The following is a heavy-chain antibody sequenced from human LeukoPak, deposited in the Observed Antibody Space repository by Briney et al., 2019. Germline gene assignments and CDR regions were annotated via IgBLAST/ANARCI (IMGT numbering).Heavy chain of an antibody. V-gene: IGHV1-2*02. CDR3: ARARLAAAGRGWFDP. CDR1: GYTFTSYD. CDR2: INPNSGGT. D-gene: IGHD6-13*01. Sequence: ASVKVSCKASGYTFTSYDINWVRQAPGQGLEWMGWINPNSGGTNYAQKFQGRVTMTRDTSISTAYMELSRLRSDDTAVYYCARARLAAAGRGWFDPWGQGTLVTVSS. J-gene: IGHJ5*02.